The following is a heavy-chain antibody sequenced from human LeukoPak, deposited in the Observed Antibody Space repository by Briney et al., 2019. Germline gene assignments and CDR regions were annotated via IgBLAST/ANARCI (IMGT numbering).Heavy chain of an antibody. CDR1: GFTFSSYS. J-gene: IGHJ4*02. V-gene: IGHV3-21*04. Sequence: GGSLRLSCAASGFTFSSYSMNWVRQAPGKGLEWVSSISSSSSYIYYADSVKGRFTISRDNAKNSLYLQMNSLRAEDTAVYYCAKDYRGNDAADYWGQGTLVTVSS. CDR2: ISSSSSYI. CDR3: AKDYRGNDAADY. D-gene: IGHD1-1*01.